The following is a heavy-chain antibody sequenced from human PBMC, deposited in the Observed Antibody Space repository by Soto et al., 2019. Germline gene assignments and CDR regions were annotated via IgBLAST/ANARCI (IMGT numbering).Heavy chain of an antibody. CDR2: IYYSGST. CDR1: GSSLDSTNYY. CDR3: ARHYYYDSSGYYWDFDY. D-gene: IGHD3-22*01. Sequence: ASETLSLTCTVSGSSLDSTNYYWIWIRQPPGKGLEWIGYIYYSGSTYYNPSLKSRVTISVDTSKNQFSLKLSSVTAADTAVYYCARHYYYDSSGYYWDFDYWGQGTLVTVSS. J-gene: IGHJ4*02. V-gene: IGHV4-39*01.